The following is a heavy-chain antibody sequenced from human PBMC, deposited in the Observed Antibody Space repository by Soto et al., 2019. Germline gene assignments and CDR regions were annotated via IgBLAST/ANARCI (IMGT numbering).Heavy chain of an antibody. CDR1: GGSISNYY. CDR3: ARQTTYSSSWYDY. V-gene: IGHV4-4*07. D-gene: IGHD6-13*01. J-gene: IGHJ5*01. Sequence: SETLSLTCTVSGGSISNYYWTWIRQPAGKGLEWIGRIYTSGTTNYNPSLKSRVTMSVDTSKNQFSLKLSSVTAADTALYYCARQTTYSSSWYDYWGHGTLGTVSS. CDR2: IYTSGTT.